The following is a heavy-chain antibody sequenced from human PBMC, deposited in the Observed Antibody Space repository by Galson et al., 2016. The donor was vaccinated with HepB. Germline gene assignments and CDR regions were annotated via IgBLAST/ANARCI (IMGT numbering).Heavy chain of an antibody. J-gene: IGHJ5*02. CDR3: ARGPHIAVAPNWFDI. CDR1: GDSVSSNSGA. V-gene: IGHV6-1*01. CDR2: TYYRSRWYT. Sequence: CAISGDSVSSNSGAWFWIRQSPSRGLECLTRTYYRSRWYTEYGFSVRGRITINPDTTKNQFSLQLNSVTPEDSAVYYCARGPHIAVAPNWFDIWGQGALVTVSS. D-gene: IGHD2-21*01.